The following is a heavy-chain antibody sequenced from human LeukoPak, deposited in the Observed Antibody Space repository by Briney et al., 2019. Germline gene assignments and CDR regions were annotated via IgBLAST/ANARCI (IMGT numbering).Heavy chain of an antibody. CDR2: ISYDGSNK. V-gene: IGHV3-30-3*01. J-gene: IGHJ4*02. CDR3: ARDWQEAWYFDY. Sequence: PGGSLRLSCAASGFTFSSYAMHWVRQAPGKGLEWVAVISYDGSNKYYADSVKGRFTISRDNSKNTLYLQMNSLRAEDTAVYYCARDWQEAWYFDYWGQGTLVTVSS. CDR1: GFTFSSYA.